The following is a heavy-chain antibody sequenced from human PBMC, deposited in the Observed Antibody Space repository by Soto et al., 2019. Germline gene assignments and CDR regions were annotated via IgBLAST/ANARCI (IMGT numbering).Heavy chain of an antibody. J-gene: IGHJ4*01. Sequence: SETLSLTCTVSGGSINNHYWSWIRQPPGKGLEWIGYIYYTGSTNYNPSLKSRVDISVDSSKNQFSLNLASLTAADTAIYYCVRGTNCQTTSTCYIYFDFWGRGTLVTVSS. CDR2: IYYTGST. CDR1: GGSINNHY. D-gene: IGHD1-1*01. CDR3: VRGTNCQTTSTCYIYFDF. V-gene: IGHV4-59*08.